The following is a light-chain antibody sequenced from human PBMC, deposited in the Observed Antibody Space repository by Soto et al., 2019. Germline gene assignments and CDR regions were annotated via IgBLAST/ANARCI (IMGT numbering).Light chain of an antibody. CDR1: QSISSW. V-gene: IGKV1-5*03. J-gene: IGKJ3*01. Sequence: DIQMTQSPSTLSASVGDRVTITCRASQSISSWLAWYQQKPGKAPKILINKASSLESGVQSRFSGSGSGTEFTLTISSLQPDDFATYYCQQYNSYSITFGTGTKVDIK. CDR3: QQYNSYSIT. CDR2: KAS.